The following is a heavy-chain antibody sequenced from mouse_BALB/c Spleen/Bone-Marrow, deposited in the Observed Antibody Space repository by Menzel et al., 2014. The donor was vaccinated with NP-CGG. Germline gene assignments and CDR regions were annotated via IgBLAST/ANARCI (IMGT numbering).Heavy chain of an antibody. CDR1: GFDFSRYW. J-gene: IGHJ1*01. D-gene: IGHD1-2*01. CDR3: ARPGYYGYQDV. CDR2: INPDSSTI. V-gene: IGHV4-1*02. Sequence: DVQLQESGGGLVQPGGSLKLSCAASGFDFSRYWMTWVRPAPGKGLEWIGEINPDSSTINYTPSLKDKFIISRDNAKNTLYLQMSKVRSEDTALYYCARPGYYGYQDVWGAGTTVTVSS.